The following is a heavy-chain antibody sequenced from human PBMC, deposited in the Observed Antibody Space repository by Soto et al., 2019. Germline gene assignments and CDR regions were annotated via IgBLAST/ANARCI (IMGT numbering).Heavy chain of an antibody. CDR1: GFSFDDYG. V-gene: IGHV3-9*01. CDR2: IRWNSGDI. CDR3: AKDNDWDRVGPFDY. J-gene: IGHJ4*02. Sequence: EVQLVESGGGSVQPGRSLRLSCAASGFSFDDYGMHWVRQGPGKGLEWVSGIRWNSGDIYYADSVKVRFTISRDNAKRSLYLQMNSLRTEETALYYCAKDNDWDRVGPFDYWGQVILVSVSS. D-gene: IGHD3-9*01.